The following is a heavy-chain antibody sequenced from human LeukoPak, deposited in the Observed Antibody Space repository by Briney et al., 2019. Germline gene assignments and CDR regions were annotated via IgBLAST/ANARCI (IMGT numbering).Heavy chain of an antibody. CDR1: GGSISSGYF. CDR2: IYHSGTT. V-gene: IGHV4-38-2*02. D-gene: IGHD6-13*01. Sequence: SETLSLTCTVSGGSISSGYFWGWIRQPPGKGLEWIGSIYHSGTTYYNPSLKSRVTISVDTSKNQFSLKLTSVTAADTAVYYCARGYSSSWYFNWFDPWGQGTLVTVSS. CDR3: ARGYSSSWYFNWFDP. J-gene: IGHJ5*02.